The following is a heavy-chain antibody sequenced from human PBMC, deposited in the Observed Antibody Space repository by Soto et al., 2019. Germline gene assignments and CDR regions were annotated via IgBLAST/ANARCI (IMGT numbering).Heavy chain of an antibody. J-gene: IGHJ4*02. V-gene: IGHV3-23*01. CDR2: MSGSSSTT. D-gene: IGHD1-7*01. Sequence: PGGSLRLSCAASRFTFSSYAMYWVRQAPGGGLEWVSSMSGSSSTTYYADSVRGRFTISRDRSKNTLYLQMSSLRAEDTALYYCAKNQERELPRVIDFWGQGTLVTVSS. CDR3: AKNQERELPRVIDF. CDR1: RFTFSSYA.